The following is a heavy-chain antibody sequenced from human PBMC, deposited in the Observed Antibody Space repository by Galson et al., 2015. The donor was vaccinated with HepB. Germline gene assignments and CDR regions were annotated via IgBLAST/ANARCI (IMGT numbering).Heavy chain of an antibody. J-gene: IGHJ4*02. V-gene: IGHV3-23*01. D-gene: IGHD2-2*01. CDR3: ARGRVVPAATYGGGYYFDY. Sequence: SLRLSCAASGFTFSTFAMSWVRQAPGKGLEWVSSISGSGDSTYYADSLQGRFTISRDNSKNTLYLQMTSLRAEDTALYYCARGRVVPAATYGGGYYFDYWGQGNLVTVSS. CDR2: ISGSGDST. CDR1: GFTFSTFA.